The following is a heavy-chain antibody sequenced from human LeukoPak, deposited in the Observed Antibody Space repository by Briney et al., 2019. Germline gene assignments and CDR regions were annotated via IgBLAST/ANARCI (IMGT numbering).Heavy chain of an antibody. CDR3: ARDTDYGDDSWFDP. Sequence: ASVNVSCKPSGYIFNSNYIHWVRQAPGQGLEWMEIINPRRGSTNYAQKLQGRVTMTRDTSTSTVYMELSSLRSEDTGVYYCARDTDYGDDSWFDPWGQGTLVTVSS. V-gene: IGHV1-46*02. CDR1: GYIFNSNY. D-gene: IGHD4-17*01. J-gene: IGHJ5*02. CDR2: INPRRGST.